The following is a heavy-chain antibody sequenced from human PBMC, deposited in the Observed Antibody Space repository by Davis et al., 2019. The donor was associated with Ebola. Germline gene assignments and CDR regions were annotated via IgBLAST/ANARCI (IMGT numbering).Heavy chain of an antibody. CDR1: GYTFTSYA. CDR3: AKDSSLRTEVAGTTYNYYGMDA. CDR2: INPHNGNT. J-gene: IGHJ6*02. D-gene: IGHD6-19*01. Sequence: ASVKVSCKASGYTFTSYAMHWVRQAPGQGLEWMGWINPHNGNTNYAQKLQGRVTMTTDTSTSTAYMELRSLRSDDTAVYYCAKDSSLRTEVAGTTYNYYGMDAWGQGTTVTVSS. V-gene: IGHV1-18*01.